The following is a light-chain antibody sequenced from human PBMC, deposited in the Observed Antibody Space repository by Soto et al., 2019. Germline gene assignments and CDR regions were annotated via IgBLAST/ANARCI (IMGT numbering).Light chain of an antibody. CDR3: QHRSNWPIT. CDR1: QSVSNY. Sequence: EIGLTQSAATLSLSAGERATPSCGASQSVSNYLAWYQHKPGQAPRLLIYHASSRATGIPARFSASWFGADFNLTISGLETEDFAVYYCQHRSNWPITFGQGTRLEIK. CDR2: HAS. J-gene: IGKJ5*01. V-gene: IGKV3-11*01.